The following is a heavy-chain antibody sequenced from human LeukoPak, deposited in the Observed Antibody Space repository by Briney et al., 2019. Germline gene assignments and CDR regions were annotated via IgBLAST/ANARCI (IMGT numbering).Heavy chain of an antibody. CDR3: AGSSWYQVRWFDP. Sequence: GGSLRLSCAASGFTFSSYAMSWVRQAPGKGLEWVSAISGSGGSTYYADSVKGRFTISRDNSKDTLYLQMNSLRAEDTAVYYCAGSSWYQVRWFDPWGQGTLVTVSS. V-gene: IGHV3-23*01. J-gene: IGHJ5*02. CDR2: ISGSGGST. D-gene: IGHD6-13*01. CDR1: GFTFSSYA.